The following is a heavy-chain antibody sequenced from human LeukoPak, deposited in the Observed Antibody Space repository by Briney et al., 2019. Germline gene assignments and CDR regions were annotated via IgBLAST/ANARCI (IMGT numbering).Heavy chain of an antibody. V-gene: IGHV3-7*01. D-gene: IGHD6-13*01. J-gene: IGHJ4*02. Sequence: GSLRLSCAASQLTFSNYCMTWVRQGPGKGLEWVATIKKDGSEIYYVDSVKGRFTISRDNAENSLYLHMNNLRAEDTAVYYCTRGGRSTSYYWEYWGQGTLVTVSS. CDR3: TRGGRSTSYYWEY. CDR2: IKKDGSEI. CDR1: QLTFSNYC.